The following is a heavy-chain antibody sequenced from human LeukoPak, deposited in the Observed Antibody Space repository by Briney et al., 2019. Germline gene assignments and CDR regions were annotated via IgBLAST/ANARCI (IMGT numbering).Heavy chain of an antibody. V-gene: IGHV4-34*01. CDR3: ARYGSPFKTVLRFFDAFDI. CDR1: GGSFSGYY. D-gene: IGHD3-3*01. J-gene: IGHJ3*02. Sequence: PSETLSLTCAVYGGSFSGYYWSWIRQPPGKGREWIGEINHSGSTNYNPSLKSRVTISVDTSQNQFSLKLSSVTSADTAVYYCARYGSPFKTVLRFFDAFDIWGQGTMVTVSS. CDR2: INHSGST.